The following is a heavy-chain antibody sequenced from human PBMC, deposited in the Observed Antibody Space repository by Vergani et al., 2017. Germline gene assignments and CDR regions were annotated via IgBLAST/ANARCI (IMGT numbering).Heavy chain of an antibody. CDR1: GYSISTGYY. J-gene: IGHJ6*03. CDR2: IYHSGST. Sequence: QVQLQESGPGLVKPSETLSLTCAVSGYSISTGYYWGWIRQPPGKGLRWIGSIYHSGSTSYNPSLKSRVTISVDTSKNQFSLKLSSVTAADTAVYYCARHSSSLSTRYYYYYMDVWGKGTTVTVSS. V-gene: IGHV4-38-2*01. D-gene: IGHD6-6*01. CDR3: ARHSSSLSTRYYYYYMDV.